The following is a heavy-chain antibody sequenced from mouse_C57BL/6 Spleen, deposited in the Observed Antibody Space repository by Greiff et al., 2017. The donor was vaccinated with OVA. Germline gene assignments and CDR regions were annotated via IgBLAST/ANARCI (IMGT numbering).Heavy chain of an antibody. V-gene: IGHV5-16*01. CDR3: ARDRGTAFDY. Sequence: EVKLEASEGGLVQPGSSMKLSCTASGFTFSDYYMAWVRQVPEKGLEWVANINYDGSSTYYLDSLKSRFIISRDNAKNILYLQMSSLKSEDTATYYCARDRGTAFDYWGQGTTLTVSS. CDR2: INYDGSST. D-gene: IGHD3-3*01. J-gene: IGHJ2*01. CDR1: GFTFSDYY.